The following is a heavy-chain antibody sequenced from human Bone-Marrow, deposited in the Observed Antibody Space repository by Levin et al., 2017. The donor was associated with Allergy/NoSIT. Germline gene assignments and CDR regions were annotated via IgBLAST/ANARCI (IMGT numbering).Heavy chain of an antibody. V-gene: IGHV3-48*02. D-gene: IGHD6-19*01. Sequence: LSLTCAASGFTFSSYNMNWVRQAPGKGLEWVSYISSSSSTIYYADSVKGRFTISRDNAKNSLYLQMNSLRDEDTAVYYCARAYRHSGSGWGHTNDYWGQGTLVTVSS. CDR2: ISSSSSTI. CDR3: ARAYRHSGSGWGHTNDY. CDR1: GFTFSSYN. J-gene: IGHJ4*02.